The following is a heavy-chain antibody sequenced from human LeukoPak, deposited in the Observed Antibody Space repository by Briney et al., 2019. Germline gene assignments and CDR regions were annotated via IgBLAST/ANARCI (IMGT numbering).Heavy chain of an antibody. CDR1: GFTFDDYA. V-gene: IGHV3-9*01. J-gene: IGHJ4*02. CDR3: AKDVYYYGSGSVDY. CDR2: ISWNSGSI. D-gene: IGHD3-10*01. Sequence: GGSLRLSCAASGFTFDDYAMYWVRQAPGKGLEWVSGISWNSGSIGYADSVKGRFTISRDNVKKSLFLQMNSLRAEDTALYYCAKDVYYYGSGSVDYWGQGTLVTISS.